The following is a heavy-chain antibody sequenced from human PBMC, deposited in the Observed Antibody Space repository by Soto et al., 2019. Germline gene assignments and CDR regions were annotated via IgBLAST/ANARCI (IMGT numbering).Heavy chain of an antibody. V-gene: IGHV3-7*03. CDR1: GVTVCSYG. J-gene: IGHJ4*02. CDR3: ARLLGYSYGFDY. D-gene: IGHD5-18*01. CDR2: IKQDGSEK. Sequence: GGCLGLACAASGVTVCSYGMGGVRKAPGKGLEWVANIKQDGSEKYYVDSVKGRFTISRDNAKNSLYLQMNSLRAEDTAVYYCARLLGYSYGFDYWGQGTLVTVSS.